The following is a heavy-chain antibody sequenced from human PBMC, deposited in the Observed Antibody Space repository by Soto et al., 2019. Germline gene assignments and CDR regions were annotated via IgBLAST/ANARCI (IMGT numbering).Heavy chain of an antibody. V-gene: IGHV3-33*08. J-gene: IGHJ4*02. CDR3: ARDWRWLQSLGVFDY. CDR2: IWYDGSNK. Sequence: AQLLESGGGLVQPGGSLRLSCAASGFSFSNYGLNWVRQAPGKGLEWVAVIWYDGSNKYYADSVKGRFTISRDNSKNTLYLQMNSLRAEDTAVYYCARDWRWLQSLGVFDYWGQGTLVTVSS. D-gene: IGHD5-12*01. CDR1: GFSFSNYG.